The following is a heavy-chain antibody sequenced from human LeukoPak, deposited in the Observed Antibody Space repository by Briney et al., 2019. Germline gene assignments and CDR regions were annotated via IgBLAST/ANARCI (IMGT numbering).Heavy chain of an antibody. J-gene: IGHJ5*02. V-gene: IGHV3-23*01. D-gene: IGHD6-19*01. CDR1: GFTFSSYA. Sequence: PGGSLRLSCAASGFTFSSYAMSWVRQAPGKGLEWVSAISGSGSSTYYADSVRGRFTISRDNSKNSLYLQMNSLRVEDTAVYYCAKDQSDSSGRPQRGNWFDPWGQGTLVTVSS. CDR2: ISGSGSST. CDR3: AKDQSDSSGRPQRGNWFDP.